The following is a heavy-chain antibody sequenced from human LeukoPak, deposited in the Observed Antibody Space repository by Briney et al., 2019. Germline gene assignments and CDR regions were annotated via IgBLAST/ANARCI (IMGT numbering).Heavy chain of an antibody. CDR3: ARSGFDEDYYGSGSYGAFDY. V-gene: IGHV3-21*01. J-gene: IGHJ4*02. CDR1: GFTFSSYS. D-gene: IGHD3-10*01. CDR2: ISSSSSYI. Sequence: GGSLRLSCAASGFTFSSYSMNWVRQAPGKGLEWVSSISSSSSYIYYADSVKGRFTISRDNAKNSLYLQMNSLRAEDTAVYYCARSGFDEDYYGSGSYGAFDYWGQGTLVTVSS.